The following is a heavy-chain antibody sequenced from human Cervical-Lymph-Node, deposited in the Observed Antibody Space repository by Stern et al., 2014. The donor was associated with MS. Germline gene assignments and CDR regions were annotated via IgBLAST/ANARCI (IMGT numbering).Heavy chain of an antibody. Sequence: VQLVESGGGVVQPGRSLKLSCGASGFTFSNYRMHWVRQVPGKGLEWVAVTSYDGSDKYYADSVKDRFTISRDNLKNTLYLEMSGLRNGDTVVYFWGRVGGGKGYFSSWGQGTLVTVSS. CDR2: TSYDGSDK. V-gene: IGHV3-30*03. CDR1: GFTFSNYR. D-gene: IGHD3-16*01. J-gene: IGHJ5*02. CDR3: GRVGGGKGYFSS.